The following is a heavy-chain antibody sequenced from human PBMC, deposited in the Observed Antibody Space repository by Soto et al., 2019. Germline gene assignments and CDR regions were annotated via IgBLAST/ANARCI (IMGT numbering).Heavy chain of an antibody. CDR3: ARESSSPNYYYYGMDV. CDR1: GGTFSSYA. Sequence: SVTVSCTASGGTFSSYAVSWVRQAPGQGLEWMGVIIPLLGSPKYAQKFQGRVTITADDSATTAYMELTSLRSDDTAVYYCARESSSPNYYYYGMDVWGQGTTVTVS. CDR2: IIPLLGSP. D-gene: IGHD6-6*01. V-gene: IGHV1-69*01. J-gene: IGHJ6*02.